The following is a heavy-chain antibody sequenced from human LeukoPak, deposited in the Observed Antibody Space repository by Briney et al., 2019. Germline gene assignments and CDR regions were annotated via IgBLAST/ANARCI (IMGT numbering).Heavy chain of an antibody. Sequence: GRSLRLSCAASGFTFSSYDMHWVRQAPGKGLEWVAVMSYDGNNKDYVESVKGRFTISRDNSKNTLYLQMNSPRAEDTAVYYCATLSGYQWDYWGQGTLVTVSS. CDR1: GFTFSSYD. J-gene: IGHJ4*02. CDR2: MSYDGNNK. D-gene: IGHD3-22*01. V-gene: IGHV3-30*03. CDR3: ATLSGYQWDY.